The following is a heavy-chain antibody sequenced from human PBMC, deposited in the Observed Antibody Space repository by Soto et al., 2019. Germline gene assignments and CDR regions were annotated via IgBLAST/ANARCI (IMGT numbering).Heavy chain of an antibody. Sequence: QVQLVQSGAEVKKPGSSVKVSCKASGSIFSTYAISWLRRAPGQGLEWMGGIIPIFGTPNYAQRFQGRVTITADESTSTAYMELSRLRSEDTAVYYCARDRADYGSGNYYNRIDFWGQGTLVTVSS. CDR2: IIPIFGTP. CDR3: ARDRADYGSGNYYNRIDF. D-gene: IGHD3-10*01. CDR1: GSIFSTYA. J-gene: IGHJ4*02. V-gene: IGHV1-69*01.